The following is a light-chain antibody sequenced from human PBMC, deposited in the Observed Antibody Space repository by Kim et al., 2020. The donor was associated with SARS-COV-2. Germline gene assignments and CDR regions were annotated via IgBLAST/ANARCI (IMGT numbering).Light chain of an antibody. Sequence: CPGERATRSCRASQGVGSNLAWYQQKPGQAPRLLSYGAATRATGIPARFSGSVSATEFTLTISSLQSEDFAVDYCQQYNNWPPLTFGGGTKVDIK. CDR3: QQYNNWPPLT. J-gene: IGKJ4*01. CDR1: QGVGSN. V-gene: IGKV3-15*01. CDR2: GAA.